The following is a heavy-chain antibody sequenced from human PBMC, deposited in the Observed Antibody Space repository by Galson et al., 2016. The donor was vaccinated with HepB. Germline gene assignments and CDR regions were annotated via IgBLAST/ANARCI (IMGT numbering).Heavy chain of an antibody. J-gene: IGHJ3*02. CDR2: ISSNGGST. Sequence: SLRLSCAVSGFTFNNYAMHWVRQAPGKGLEYVSAISSNGGSTYYADSVKGRFTISRDNSKNTLYLQMSSLRAEDTAVYYCVKDGGDFDWFPPDAFDIWGQATMVTVSS. V-gene: IGHV3-64D*06. D-gene: IGHD3-9*01. CDR3: VKDGGDFDWFPPDAFDI. CDR1: GFTFNNYA.